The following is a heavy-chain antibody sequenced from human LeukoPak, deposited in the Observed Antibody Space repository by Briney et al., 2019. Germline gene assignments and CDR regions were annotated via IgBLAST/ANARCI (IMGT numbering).Heavy chain of an antibody. V-gene: IGHV4-39*07. CDR2: IYYTETT. Sequence: SETLSLTCTVPGGSISTSSYYWGWIRQPPGKGLEWIGSIYYTETTYYSPSLKSRVTISLDTSKNQFSLKLRSVTAADTAVYYCARVVDDFYYYMDVWGKGTTVTVSS. J-gene: IGHJ6*03. CDR3: ARVVDDFYYYMDV. D-gene: IGHD1-26*01. CDR1: GGSISTSSYY.